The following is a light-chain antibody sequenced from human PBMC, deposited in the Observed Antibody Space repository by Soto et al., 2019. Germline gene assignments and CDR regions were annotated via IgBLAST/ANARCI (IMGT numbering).Light chain of an antibody. J-gene: IGKJ1*01. CDR2: GAS. V-gene: IGKV3-15*01. CDR3: QQYTDWPTT. Sequence: EIVFTQYPTTLSFSPGERATLSSQASQSVSSNFLDWYQQKPGQAPRLLIYGASTRATGIPVRFTGSGSGTEFTLIISSLQSEDLAVYYCQQYTDWPTTFGQGTKVDI. CDR1: QSVSSN.